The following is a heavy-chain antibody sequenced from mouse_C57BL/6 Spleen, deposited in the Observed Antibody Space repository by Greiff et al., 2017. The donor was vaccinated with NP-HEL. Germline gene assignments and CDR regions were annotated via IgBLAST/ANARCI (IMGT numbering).Heavy chain of an antibody. D-gene: IGHD3-2*02. CDR2: IDPEDGET. CDR1: GFNIKDYY. V-gene: IGHV14-2*01. J-gene: IGHJ3*01. Sequence: EVQLQQSGAELVKPGASVKLSCTASGFNIKDYYMHWVKHRTEQGLEWIGRIDPEDGETKYAPKFQGKATITADTSSNTAYLQLSSLTSEDTAVYYWASTAQATAWFAYWGQGTLVTVSA. CDR3: ASTAQATAWFAY.